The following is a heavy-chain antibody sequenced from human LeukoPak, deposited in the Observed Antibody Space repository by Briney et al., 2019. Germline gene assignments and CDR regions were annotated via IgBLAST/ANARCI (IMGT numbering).Heavy chain of an antibody. CDR3: ARVPRQSIAPDY. Sequence: GVSLSLSCAASGFTFSSYWMHCFRHAPGKGLVSVLRINSDGSSTSYADSVKGRFTISRDNAKNTMYLQMNSMRAEDTAVYYCARVPRQSIAPDYWGQGTLVTVSS. D-gene: IGHD6-6*01. CDR1: GFTFSSYW. CDR2: INSDGSST. V-gene: IGHV3-74*01. J-gene: IGHJ4*02.